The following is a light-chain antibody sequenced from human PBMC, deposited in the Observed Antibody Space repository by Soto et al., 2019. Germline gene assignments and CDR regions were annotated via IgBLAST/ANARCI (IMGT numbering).Light chain of an antibody. J-gene: IGKJ2*01. CDR3: QQLNTYLMYT. CDR2: AAS. V-gene: IGKV1-9*01. CDR1: QGISND. Sequence: DIPLTQSPSFLSASVGDRVTITCRASQGISNDLAWYQQKPGKAPQLLIYAASTLQSGVPSRFSGSGSGTEFTLTISSLQSEDFATYYCQQLNTYLMYTFGQGTKLEIK.